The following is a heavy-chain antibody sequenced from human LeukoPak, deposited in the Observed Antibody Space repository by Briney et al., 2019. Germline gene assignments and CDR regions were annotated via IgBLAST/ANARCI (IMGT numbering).Heavy chain of an antibody. CDR2: ISAYNGNT. V-gene: IGHV1-18*01. CDR1: GYTFINYG. CDR3: GRVSIGEPLDY. D-gene: IGHD3-10*01. Sequence: ASVKVSCKASGYTFINYGISWVRQAPGQGLEWMGWISAYNGNTNYAQKLQGRVTMTTDTSTSTAYMELRGLRSDDTAVYYCGRVSIGEPLDYWGQGTLVTVSS. J-gene: IGHJ4*02.